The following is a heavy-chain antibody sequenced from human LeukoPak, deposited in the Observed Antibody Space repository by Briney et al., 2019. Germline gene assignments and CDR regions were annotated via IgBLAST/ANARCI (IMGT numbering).Heavy chain of an antibody. CDR2: IRSKAYGGTT. Sequence: GGSLRLSCTASGFTFGDYAMSWFRQAPGKGLEWVGFIRSKAYGGTTEYAASVKGRFTISRDDSKSIAYLQMNSLKTEDTAVYYCTRFGYSSSSTTFDYWGQETLVTVSS. J-gene: IGHJ4*02. V-gene: IGHV3-49*03. CDR3: TRFGYSSSSTTFDY. CDR1: GFTFGDYA. D-gene: IGHD6-6*01.